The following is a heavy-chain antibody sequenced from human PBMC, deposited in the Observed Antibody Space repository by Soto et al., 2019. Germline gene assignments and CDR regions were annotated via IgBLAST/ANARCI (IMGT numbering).Heavy chain of an antibody. Sequence: QVQLQESGPGLVKPSQTLSLTCTVSGGSISSGGYYWSWIRQHPGKGLEWIGYIYYSGSTYYNPSLKRRVTISVDTSKNQFSLKLSSVTAADTAVYYCARAEYDILTGYYQGFFDYWGQGTLVTVSS. J-gene: IGHJ4*02. D-gene: IGHD3-9*01. V-gene: IGHV4-31*03. CDR2: IYYSGST. CDR1: GGSISSGGYY. CDR3: ARAEYDILTGYYQGFFDY.